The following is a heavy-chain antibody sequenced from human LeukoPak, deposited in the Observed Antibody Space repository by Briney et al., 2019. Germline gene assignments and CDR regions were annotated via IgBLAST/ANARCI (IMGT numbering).Heavy chain of an antibody. Sequence: SETLSLTCTVSGGSISSSSYYWGWIRQPPGKGLEWIGSIYHSGSTYHNPSLKSRVTISVDTSKNQFSLRLSSVTAADTAVYYCARGVARSSKFHFSYYFDYWGQGTLVTVSS. J-gene: IGHJ4*02. CDR2: IYHSGST. D-gene: IGHD6-6*01. V-gene: IGHV4-39*07. CDR1: GGSISSSSYY. CDR3: ARGVARSSKFHFSYYFDY.